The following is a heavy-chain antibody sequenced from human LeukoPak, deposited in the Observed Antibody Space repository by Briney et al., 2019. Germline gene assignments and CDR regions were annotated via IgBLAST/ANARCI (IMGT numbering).Heavy chain of an antibody. V-gene: IGHV1-69*05. J-gene: IGHJ6*03. D-gene: IGHD2-2*01. CDR2: IIPIFGTA. Sequence: GASVKVSCKASGGTFSSYAISWVRQAPGQGLEWMGGIIPIFGTANYAQKFQGRVTITTDESTSTAYMELSSLRSEDTAVYYCARGVVVVPAAHYYMDVWGKGTTVTVSS. CDR1: GGTFSSYA. CDR3: ARGVVVVPAAHYYMDV.